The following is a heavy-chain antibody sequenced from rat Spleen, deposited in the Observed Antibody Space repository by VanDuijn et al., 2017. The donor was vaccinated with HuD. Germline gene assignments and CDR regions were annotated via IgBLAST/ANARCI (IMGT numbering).Heavy chain of an antibody. CDR1: AYSITSNY. D-gene: IGHD1-12*02. CDR3: SRAGDVRYYAYFDY. Sequence: EVQLQESGPGLVKPSQSLSLTCSVTAYSITSNYWGWIRKFPRNKLEWMGYINSAGSTNYNPSLKSRLSITRDTSNNQFFLQVNSVSTEDTATDDCSRAGDVRYYAYFDYWGQGVMVTVSS. V-gene: IGHV3-3*01. CDR2: INSAGST. J-gene: IGHJ2*01.